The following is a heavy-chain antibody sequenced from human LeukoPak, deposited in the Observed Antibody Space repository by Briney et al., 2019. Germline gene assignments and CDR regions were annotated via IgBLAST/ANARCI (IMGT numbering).Heavy chain of an antibody. CDR3: AAAPIIAAAGIDY. CDR1: GYTFTSYA. V-gene: IGHV1-3*01. D-gene: IGHD6-13*01. Sequence: APVKVSCKASGYTFTSYAMHWVRQAPGQRLEWMGWINAGNGNTKYSQKFQGRVTITRDTSASTAYMELSSLRSEDTAVYYCAAAPIIAAAGIDYWGQGTLVTVSS. CDR2: INAGNGNT. J-gene: IGHJ4*02.